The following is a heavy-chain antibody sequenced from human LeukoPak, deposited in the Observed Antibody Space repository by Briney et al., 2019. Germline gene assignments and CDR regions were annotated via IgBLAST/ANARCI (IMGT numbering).Heavy chain of an antibody. V-gene: IGHV3-23*01. J-gene: IGHJ3*01. D-gene: IGHD6-19*01. Sequence: GGSLRLSCAASGFTFSSYAMSWVRQAPGKGMEWVSAISGSGGSTYYADSVKGRFTISRDNSKNTLYLQMNSLRAEDTAVYYCAKGGLIAVAGFYWGQGTMVTVSS. CDR1: GFTFSSYA. CDR2: ISGSGGST. CDR3: AKGGLIAVAGFY.